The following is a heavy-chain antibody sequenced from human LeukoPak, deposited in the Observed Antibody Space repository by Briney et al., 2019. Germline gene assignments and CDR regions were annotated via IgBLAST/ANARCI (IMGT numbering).Heavy chain of an antibody. D-gene: IGHD2-2*01. J-gene: IGHJ3*02. CDR1: GFTFSSYA. CDR3: ARDQYPGYKAINIDAFDI. V-gene: IGHV3-64*01. CDR2: ISSNGGST. Sequence: GGSLRLSCAASGFTFSSYAMHWVRQAPGKGLEYVSAISSNGGSTYYANSVKGRFTISRDNSKNTLYLQMGSLRAEDMAVYYCARDQYPGYKAINIDAFDIWGQGTMVTVSS.